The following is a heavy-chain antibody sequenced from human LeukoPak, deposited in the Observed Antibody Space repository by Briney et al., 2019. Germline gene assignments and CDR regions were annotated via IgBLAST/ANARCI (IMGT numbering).Heavy chain of an antibody. CDR2: MYHNGST. V-gene: IGHV4-39*07. CDR3: ARRLLTYGSGSPSLDY. CDR1: GGSISSISYY. Sequence: PSETLSLTCTVSGGSISSISYYWGWIRQPPGKGLEWIGSMYHNGSTYYNPSLKSRVTISVDTSKNQFSLKLSSVTAADTAVYYCARRLLTYGSGSPSLDYWGQGTLVTVSS. J-gene: IGHJ4*02. D-gene: IGHD3-10*01.